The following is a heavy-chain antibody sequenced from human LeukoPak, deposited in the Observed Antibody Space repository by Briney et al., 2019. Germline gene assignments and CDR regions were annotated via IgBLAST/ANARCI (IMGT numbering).Heavy chain of an antibody. J-gene: IGHJ4*02. D-gene: IGHD4-11*01. V-gene: IGHV3-48*01. CDR1: GFTFSAYS. CDR2: IGSGSSPI. Sequence: GGSLRLSCAASGFTFSAYSMNWVRHAPEKGLEWVSYIGSGSSPIYYADSVKGRFTIARDNAKNSLYLQMDSLRAEDTAVYYCARDQSYSFHYWGEGGLVTVSS. CDR3: ARDQSYSFHY.